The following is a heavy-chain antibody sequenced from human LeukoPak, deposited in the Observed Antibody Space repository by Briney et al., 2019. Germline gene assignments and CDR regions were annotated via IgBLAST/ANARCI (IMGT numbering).Heavy chain of an antibody. Sequence: SVQVSCKASGGTFSSYTISWVRQAPGQGLEWMGRIIPILGIANYAQKFQGRVTITADKSTSTAYMELSSLRSEDTAVYYCARDLLAEYYYGSGSYSLGYWGQGTLVTVSS. CDR1: GGTFSSYT. V-gene: IGHV1-69*04. CDR3: ARDLLAEYYYGSGSYSLGY. CDR2: IIPILGIA. D-gene: IGHD3-10*01. J-gene: IGHJ4*02.